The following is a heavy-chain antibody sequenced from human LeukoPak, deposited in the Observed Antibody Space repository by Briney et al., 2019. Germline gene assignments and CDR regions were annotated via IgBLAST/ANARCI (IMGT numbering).Heavy chain of an antibody. CDR2: IWYDGSNK. CDR3: ARVGGYYGSGVYYYGMDV. V-gene: IGHV3-33*01. D-gene: IGHD3-10*01. J-gene: IGHJ6*04. Sequence: AGGSPRLSCAASGSTFSSYGMHWVRQAPGKGLEWVAVIWYDGSNKYYADSVKGRFTISRDNSKNTLYLQMNSLRAEDTAVYYCARVGGYYGSGVYYYGMDVWGKGTTVTVSS. CDR1: GSTFSSYG.